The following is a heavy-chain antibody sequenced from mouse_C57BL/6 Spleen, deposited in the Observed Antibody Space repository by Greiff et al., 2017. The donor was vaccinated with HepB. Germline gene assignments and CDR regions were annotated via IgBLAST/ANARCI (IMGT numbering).Heavy chain of an antibody. J-gene: IGHJ1*03. CDR3: ARGGYYGPWYFDV. D-gene: IGHD1-1*01. Sequence: EVQGVESGGGLVKPGGSLKLSCAASGFTFSDYGMHWVRQAPEKGLEWVAYISSGSSTIYYADTVKGRFTISRDNAKNTLFLQMTSLRSEDTAMYYCARGGYYGPWYFDVWGTGTTVTVSS. V-gene: IGHV5-17*01. CDR2: ISSGSSTI. CDR1: GFTFSDYG.